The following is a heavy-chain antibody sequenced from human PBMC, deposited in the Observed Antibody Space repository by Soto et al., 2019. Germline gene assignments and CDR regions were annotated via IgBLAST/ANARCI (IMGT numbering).Heavy chain of an antibody. Sequence: QVQLQESGPGLVKPSQTLSLTCTVSGGSISRGGYYWGRISQHPGKGLEWIGYIYYRGSTYYNPSLKSLVTISVDASKNQSSLTLISVTAADTAVYYCARGSKKITMVRGVDYFDYWGQGTRVTVSS. J-gene: IGHJ4*02. CDR2: IYYRGST. CDR1: GGSISRGGYY. D-gene: IGHD3-10*01. CDR3: ARGSKKITMVRGVDYFDY. V-gene: IGHV4-31*01.